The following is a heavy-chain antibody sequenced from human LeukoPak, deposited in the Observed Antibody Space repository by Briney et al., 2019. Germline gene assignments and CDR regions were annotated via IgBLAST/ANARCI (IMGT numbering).Heavy chain of an antibody. V-gene: IGHV3-23*01. D-gene: IGHD5-18*01. CDR3: AKSAFPTAMVTPYFDY. CDR2: IVGNGDSI. CDR1: GFTVSSNC. Sequence: PGGSLRLSCAASGFTVSSNCMSWVRQAPEKGLEWVSTIVGNGDSIYYADSVKGRFTISRDNPNNTLYLQMNSLRAEDTAVYYCAKSAFPTAMVTPYFDYWGQGTLVTVSS. J-gene: IGHJ4*02.